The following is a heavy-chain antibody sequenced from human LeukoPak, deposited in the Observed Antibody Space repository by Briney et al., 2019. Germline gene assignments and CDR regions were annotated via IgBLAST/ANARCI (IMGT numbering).Heavy chain of an antibody. D-gene: IGHD2-21*02. Sequence: GASVKVSCKASGYTFTSYGISWVRQAPGQGLEWMGWISAYNGNTNYAQKLQGRVTMTTDTSTSTAYMELRSLRSDDTAVYYCARDCGGDCYGGMDVWGQGTTVTVSS. V-gene: IGHV1-18*01. J-gene: IGHJ6*02. CDR2: ISAYNGNT. CDR3: ARDCGGDCYGGMDV. CDR1: GYTFTSYG.